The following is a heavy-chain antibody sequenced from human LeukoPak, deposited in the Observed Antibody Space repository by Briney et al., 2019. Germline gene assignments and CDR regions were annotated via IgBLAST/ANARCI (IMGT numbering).Heavy chain of an antibody. D-gene: IGHD4-17*01. V-gene: IGHV4-38-2*01. Sequence: SETLSLTCVVSGYSITAGYYWDWIRQSPGKGLEWLGSVHHSANTFPNPSLKSRLTISVDTSKNQFSLRLGSVTAADTAIYFCARRGINSVTKRAYDSWGQGTLVTVSS. CDR2: VHHSANT. CDR3: ARRGINSVTKRAYDS. CDR1: GYSITAGYY. J-gene: IGHJ4*02.